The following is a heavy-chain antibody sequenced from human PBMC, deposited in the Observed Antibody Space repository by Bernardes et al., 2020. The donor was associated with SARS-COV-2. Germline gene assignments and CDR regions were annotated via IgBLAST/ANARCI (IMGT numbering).Heavy chain of an antibody. CDR3: ARRVRALYSDY. CDR1: GFTFSTYG. D-gene: IGHD2-15*01. Sequence: GGSLRLSCAASGFTFSTYGMHWVRQAPGKGLEWVALIWYDGSDKYYADSVKGRFTISRDNSKNTLYLQMNSLRVEDTAVYYCARRVRALYSDYWGQGTLVTVSS. J-gene: IGHJ4*02. CDR2: IWYDGSDK. V-gene: IGHV3-33*01.